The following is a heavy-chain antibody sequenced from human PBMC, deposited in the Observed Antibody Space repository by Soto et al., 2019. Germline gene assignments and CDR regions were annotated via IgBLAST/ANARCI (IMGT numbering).Heavy chain of an antibody. V-gene: IGHV1-69*01. CDR1: GGNFSSYA. J-gene: IGHJ5*02. CDR3: ARGLGLSWYNWVDP. Sequence: QAQLVQSGAELKKPGSSVKVSCKASGGNFSSYAISWLRQAPGQGLQWMGGIVPLFGTTNYAQKFKGRLMMSAYESTTTAYAELGSLRFEETAVYYGARGLGLSWYNWVDPWGEGSPVTVSS. CDR2: IVPLFGTT. D-gene: IGHD6-13*01.